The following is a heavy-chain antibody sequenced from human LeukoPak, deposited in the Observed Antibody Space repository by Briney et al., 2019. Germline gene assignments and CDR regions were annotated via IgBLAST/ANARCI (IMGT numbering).Heavy chain of an antibody. Sequence: GGSLRLSCAASGFIFTNYWMSWVRQAPGKGLEWVAKINEGGSEKHSVDSVKGRFTNSRDNAKNSLYLEMNGLRAEDTAVYYCARYDGYDLRYWGQGTLVTVSS. V-gene: IGHV3-7*01. CDR1: GFIFTNYW. CDR2: INEGGSEK. D-gene: IGHD3-3*01. CDR3: ARYDGYDLRY. J-gene: IGHJ4*02.